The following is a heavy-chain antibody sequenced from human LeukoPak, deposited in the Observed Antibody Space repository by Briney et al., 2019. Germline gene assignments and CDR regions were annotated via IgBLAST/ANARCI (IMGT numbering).Heavy chain of an antibody. V-gene: IGHV4-59*01. D-gene: IGHD4-17*01. CDR3: ARGDYGDPKVAFDY. J-gene: IGHJ4*02. Sequence: SETLSLTCTVSGGSISSYYWSWIRQPPVKGLEWIGYIYYSGSTNYNPSLKSRVTISVDTSKNQFSLKLSSVTAADTAVYYCARGDYGDPKVAFDYWGQGTLVTVSS. CDR1: GGSISSYY. CDR2: IYYSGST.